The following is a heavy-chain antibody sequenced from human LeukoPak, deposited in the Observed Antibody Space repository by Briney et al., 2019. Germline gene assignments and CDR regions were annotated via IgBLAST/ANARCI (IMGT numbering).Heavy chain of an antibody. J-gene: IGHJ4*02. CDR2: IKSKTDGGTT. CDR1: GFTFSNAW. D-gene: IGHD6-13*01. CDR3: AYWSSSSWNY. V-gene: IGHV3-15*01. Sequence: PGGSLRLSCAASGFTFSNAWMSWVRQAPGKGLEWLGRIKSKTDGGTTDYAAPVEGRFTISRDDSKNTLYLQMNSLKTEDTAVYYCAYWSSSSWNYWGQGTLVTVSS.